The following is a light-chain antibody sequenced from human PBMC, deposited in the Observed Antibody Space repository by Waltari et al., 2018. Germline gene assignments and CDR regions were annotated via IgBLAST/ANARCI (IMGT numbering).Light chain of an antibody. Sequence: ELVLTQSPGPLSLSPGERATLSCRASQSVSRTLAWYQQKPGQAPRLLIYDASTRATGIADRFSGSGSGTDFSLTISRLEPEDFAVYYCQKYGRLPATFGQGTKVEIK. CDR1: QSVSRT. CDR2: DAS. J-gene: IGKJ1*01. CDR3: QKYGRLPAT. V-gene: IGKV3-20*01.